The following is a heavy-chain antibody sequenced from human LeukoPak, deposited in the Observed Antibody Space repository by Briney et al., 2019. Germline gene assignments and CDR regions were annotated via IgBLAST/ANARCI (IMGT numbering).Heavy chain of an antibody. D-gene: IGHD3-10*01. CDR1: GFTFSNYA. CDR3: ARDYASGSYPRIYFDY. V-gene: IGHV3-30*04. J-gene: IGHJ4*02. CDR2: ISYDATNK. Sequence: GGSLRLSCAASGFTFSNYAMHWVRQAPDQGLEWVAVISYDATNKYYADSVKGRFTISRDNSKNTLFLQMNSLRAEDTAVYYCARDYASGSYPRIYFDYWGQGTLVIVSS.